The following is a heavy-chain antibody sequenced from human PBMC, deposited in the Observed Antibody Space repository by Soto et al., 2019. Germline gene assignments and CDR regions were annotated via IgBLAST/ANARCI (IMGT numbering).Heavy chain of an antibody. D-gene: IGHD2-15*01. V-gene: IGHV1-46*01. CDR1: GYIFTAYS. CDR2: VNSSGGST. CDR3: AREENCSSGIWFSEYFHR. J-gene: IGHJ1*01. Sequence: ASVEVSCKASGYIFTAYSMHWVRQAPGQGLEWMGVVNSSGGSTNYAQKFQGRITMTRDTSTSTVYMDLSSLTSEDTAVYYCAREENCSSGIWFSEYFHRWGQGTLVTVSS.